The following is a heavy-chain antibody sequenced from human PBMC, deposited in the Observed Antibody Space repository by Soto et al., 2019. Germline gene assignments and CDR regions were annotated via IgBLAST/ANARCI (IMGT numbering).Heavy chain of an antibody. CDR3: ARGGYYDNVWVKLSHYGVDV. CDR1: GYTFIRYG. CDR2: ISPYNDQT. J-gene: IGHJ6*02. V-gene: IGHV1-18*01. D-gene: IGHD3-16*01. Sequence: QVQLVQSASEVMKPGASVKVSCKASGYTFIRYGITWVRQAPGQRLEWMGWISPYNDQTIYAQKLQGRVTMTAATSTRTVYMQLRSLKSDDTGVYFCARGGYYDNVWVKLSHYGVDVWGQGTSVTVSS.